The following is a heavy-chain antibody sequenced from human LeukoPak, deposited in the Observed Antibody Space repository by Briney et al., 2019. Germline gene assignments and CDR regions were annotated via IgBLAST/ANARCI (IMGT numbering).Heavy chain of an antibody. CDR2: ISGSGGST. CDR3: AKDATLAVAALVCQH. CDR1: GFTFSSYA. J-gene: IGHJ1*01. V-gene: IGHV3-23*01. D-gene: IGHD6-19*01. Sequence: GGSLRLSCATSGFTFSSYAMSWVRQAPGKGLEWVSAISGSGGSTYYADSVKGRFTISRDNSKNTLYLQMNSLRAEDTAVYYCAKDATLAVAALVCQHWGQGTLVTVSS.